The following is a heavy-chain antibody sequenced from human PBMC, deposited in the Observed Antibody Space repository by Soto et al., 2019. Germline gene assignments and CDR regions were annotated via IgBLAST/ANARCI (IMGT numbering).Heavy chain of an antibody. D-gene: IGHD2-2*01. Sequence: GGSLRLSCAASGFTFSSYWMSWVRQAPGKGLEWVANIKQDGSAKYYVDSVKGRFTISRDNAKNSLYLQMNSLRAEDTAVYYCAREGVVPAATGTATGQYYMDVWGKGTTVTVSS. V-gene: IGHV3-7*01. CDR2: IKQDGSAK. CDR3: AREGVVPAATGTATGQYYMDV. J-gene: IGHJ6*03. CDR1: GFTFSSYW.